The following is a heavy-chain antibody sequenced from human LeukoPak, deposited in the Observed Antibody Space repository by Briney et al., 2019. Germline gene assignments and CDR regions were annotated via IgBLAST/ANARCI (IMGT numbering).Heavy chain of an antibody. V-gene: IGHV4-59*08. CDR1: GGSISSYY. J-gene: IGHJ6*02. Sequence: SETLSLTCTVSGGSISSYYWSWIRQPPGKGLEWIGYIYYSGSTNYNPSLKSRVTISVDTSKNQFSLKLSSVTAADTAVYYCARVGNSVHYGMDVWGQGTTVTVS. D-gene: IGHD1-1*01. CDR2: IYYSGST. CDR3: ARVGNSVHYGMDV.